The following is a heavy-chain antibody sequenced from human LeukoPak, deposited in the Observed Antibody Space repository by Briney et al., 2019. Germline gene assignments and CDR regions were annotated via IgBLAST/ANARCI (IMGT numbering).Heavy chain of an antibody. J-gene: IGHJ6*03. CDR3: ARVGLLWFGESTIPLNYYYYMDV. D-gene: IGHD3-10*01. V-gene: IGHV3-30*04. Sequence: QPGGSLRLSCAASGFTFSSYAMHWVRQAPGKGLEWVAVISYDGSNKYYADSVKGRFTISRDNSKNTLYLQMNSLRAEDTAVYYCARVGLLWFGESTIPLNYYYYMDVWGKGTTVTVSS. CDR2: ISYDGSNK. CDR1: GFTFSSYA.